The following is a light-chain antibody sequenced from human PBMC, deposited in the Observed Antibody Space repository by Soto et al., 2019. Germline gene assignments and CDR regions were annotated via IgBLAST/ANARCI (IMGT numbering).Light chain of an antibody. CDR3: QQYGSSQIT. CDR1: QSVSSSY. Sequence: EIVLTQSPATLSLSPGERATLSCRASQSVSSSYLAWYQQKPGQAPRLLIYGASSRATGIPDRFSGSGSGTDFTLTISRLEPEDFAVYYCQQYGSSQITFGQGTRLEL. J-gene: IGKJ5*01. CDR2: GAS. V-gene: IGKV3-20*01.